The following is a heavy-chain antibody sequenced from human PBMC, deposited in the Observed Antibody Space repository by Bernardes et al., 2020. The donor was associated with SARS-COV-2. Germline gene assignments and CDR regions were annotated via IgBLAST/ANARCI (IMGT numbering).Heavy chain of an antibody. CDR3: TRDGSALASSYLGGD. Sequence: GGSLRLSCAASGFSISDHYMDWVRQTPGRGLEWVGRSRDRAASYTTEYAASVKGRFTVSRDDSKNSLYLHMNSLKTEDTAVYYCTRDGSALASSYLGGDWGQGTLVTVSS. J-gene: IGHJ4*02. CDR1: GFSISDHY. D-gene: IGHD3-10*01. CDR2: SRDRAASYTT. V-gene: IGHV3-72*01.